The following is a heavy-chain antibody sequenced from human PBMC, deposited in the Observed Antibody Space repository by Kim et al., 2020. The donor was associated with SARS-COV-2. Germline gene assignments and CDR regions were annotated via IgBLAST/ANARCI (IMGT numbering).Heavy chain of an antibody. CDR2: IGTAGDP. V-gene: IGHV3-13*04. J-gene: IGHJ6*02. CDR1: GLTFSSYD. CDR3: HAVFGEASGTQGYTLDV. D-gene: IGHD3-10*01. Sequence: GGSLRLSCAASGLTFSSYDMHWVRQAPGKGLEWVSGIGTAGDPYYSGSVTGRFTISRENARNSLYLQMSSLRVGDTAVYYCHAVFGEASGTQGYTLDVWGQGTTVTVSS.